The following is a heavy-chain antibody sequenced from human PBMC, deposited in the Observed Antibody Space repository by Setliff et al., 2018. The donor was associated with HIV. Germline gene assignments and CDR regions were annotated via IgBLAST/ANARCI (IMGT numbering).Heavy chain of an antibody. CDR1: GFTFTTDA. CDR3: ASAFTTNYFYFNY. V-gene: IGHV3-23*01. D-gene: IGHD3-3*02. J-gene: IGHJ4*02. Sequence: GGSLRLSCAASGFTFTTDAMNWVRQAPGKGLEWVSSITESGGTYYADSVKGRFTISRDTSKNTVYLQMNSLTSEDTAIYYCASAFTTNYFYFNYWGQETLVTVSS. CDR2: ITESGGT.